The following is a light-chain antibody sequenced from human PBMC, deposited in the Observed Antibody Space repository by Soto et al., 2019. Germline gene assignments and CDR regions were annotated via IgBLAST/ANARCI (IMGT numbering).Light chain of an antibody. CDR3: QQRRNWPPRIT. CDR2: DAS. CDR1: QSVSSY. Sequence: EIGLTQSPATLSLSPRERATLSCRASQSVSSYLAWYQQKPGQAPRLLIYDASNRATGIPARFSGSGSGTDFTLTISSLEPEDFAVYYCQQRRNWPPRITFGQGTRLEIK. V-gene: IGKV3-11*01. J-gene: IGKJ5*01.